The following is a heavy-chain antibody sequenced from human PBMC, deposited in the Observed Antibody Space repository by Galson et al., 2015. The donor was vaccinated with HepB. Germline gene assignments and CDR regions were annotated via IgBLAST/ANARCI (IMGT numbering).Heavy chain of an antibody. CDR3: ATATRSLVVVTI. J-gene: IGHJ4*02. V-gene: IGHV1-24*01. D-gene: IGHD3-22*01. CDR2: FDPEDGET. CDR1: GYTLTELS. Sequence: SVKVSCKVSGYTLTELSMHWVRQAPGKGLEWMGGFDPEDGETIYAQKFQGRVTMTEDTSTDTAYMELSSLRSEDTAVYYCATATRSLVVVTIWGQGTLVTVSS.